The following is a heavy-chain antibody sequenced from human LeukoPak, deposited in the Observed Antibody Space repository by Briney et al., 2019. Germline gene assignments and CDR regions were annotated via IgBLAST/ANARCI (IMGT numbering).Heavy chain of an antibody. D-gene: IGHD6-13*01. V-gene: IGHV4-30-4*07. Sequence: PSETLSLTCAVSGDSISSGGYSWSWIRQTPGKGLEWIAYTHDSGSTYNNPSLKSRLSISIDTSKNQFSLKLNSVTAADTAVYYCARVVAAAGNNWFDPWGQGTLVTVSS. CDR3: ARVVAAAGNNWFDP. CDR2: THDSGST. CDR1: GDSISSGGYS. J-gene: IGHJ5*02.